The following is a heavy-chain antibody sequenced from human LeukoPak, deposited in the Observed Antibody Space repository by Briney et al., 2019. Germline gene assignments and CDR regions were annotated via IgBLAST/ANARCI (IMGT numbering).Heavy chain of an antibody. J-gene: IGHJ4*02. D-gene: IGHD5-18*01. Sequence: GGSLRLSCAASGFTSSSYAMSWVRQAPGKGLEWVSAISGSGGSTCYADSVKGRFTISRDNSKNTLYLQMNSLRAEDTAVYYCAKDTAQGYTYGTIEQDYWGQGTRVTVSS. CDR2: ISGSGGST. CDR1: GFTSSSYA. CDR3: AKDTAQGYTYGTIEQDY. V-gene: IGHV3-23*01.